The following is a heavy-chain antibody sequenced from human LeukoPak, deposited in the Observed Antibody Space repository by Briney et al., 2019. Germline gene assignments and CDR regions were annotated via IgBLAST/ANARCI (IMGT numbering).Heavy chain of an antibody. J-gene: IGHJ3*02. Sequence: ASVKVSCKADGYTFTNFGITWVRQAPGQGLEWMGWISGYNGKTLYAQKFQGRVTLTTDTSTSTAYMELRSLRYDDTAVYYCARDESPNLYSGSSVDAFDIWGQGTMVTVSS. CDR2: ISGYNGKT. CDR3: ARDESPNLYSGSSVDAFDI. D-gene: IGHD1-26*01. V-gene: IGHV1-18*01. CDR1: GYTFTNFG.